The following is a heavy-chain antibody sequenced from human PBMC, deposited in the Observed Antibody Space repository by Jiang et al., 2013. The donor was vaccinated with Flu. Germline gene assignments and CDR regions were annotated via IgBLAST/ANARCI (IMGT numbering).Heavy chain of an antibody. J-gene: IGHJ4*02. V-gene: IGHV4-59*01. Sequence: LLKPSETLSLTCSVSGASLSSFYWSWFRQPPGKGLEWIGYIQNPGNTNYNPSLKSRVTMSLDTSKNQFSLKLTSVTAADTAVYFCEQAGRWGQGTMVTVSS. CDR1: GASLSSFY. CDR2: IQNPGNT. CDR3: EQAGR.